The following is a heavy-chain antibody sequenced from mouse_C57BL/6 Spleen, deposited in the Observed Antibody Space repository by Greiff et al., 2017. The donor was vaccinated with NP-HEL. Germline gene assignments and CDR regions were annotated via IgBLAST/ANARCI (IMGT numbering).Heavy chain of an antibody. V-gene: IGHV1-77*01. Sequence: VQVVESGAELVKPGASVKISCKASGYTFTDYYINWVKQRPGQGLEWIGKIGPGSGSTYYTEKFKGKATLTADKSSSTAYMQLSSLTSEDAAVYYCAGRGNWYFDDWGKGTTVTVSS. CDR2: IGPGSGST. J-gene: IGHJ1*03. CDR3: AGRGNWYFDD. D-gene: IGHD1-1*01. CDR1: GYTFTDYY.